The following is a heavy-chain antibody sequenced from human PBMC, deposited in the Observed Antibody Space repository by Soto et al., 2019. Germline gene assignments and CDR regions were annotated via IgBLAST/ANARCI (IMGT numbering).Heavy chain of an antibody. D-gene: IGHD6-19*01. V-gene: IGHV1-3*01. CDR1: GYTFTSYA. CDR3: ATPRAGYSSGWSWYFEL. J-gene: IGHJ2*01. CDR2: INAGNGNT. Sequence: QVQLVQSGAEVKKPGASVKVSCKASGYTFTSYAMHWVRQAPGQRLEWMGWINAGNGNTKYSQKFQGRVTITRDTSVRTAYMELSSLRSEDTAVDYCATPRAGYSSGWSWYFELGGRGTLFTVSS.